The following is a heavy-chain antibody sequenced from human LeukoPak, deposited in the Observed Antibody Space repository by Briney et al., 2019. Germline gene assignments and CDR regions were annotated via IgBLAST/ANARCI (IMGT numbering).Heavy chain of an antibody. CDR3: ARVRIGEMDY. Sequence: SETLSLTCTVSGGSISSYYWGWIRQPPGKGLEWIGSIYYSGRTYYNTSLKSRVTISVDTSKNQFSLKLSSVTAADTAFYYCARVRIGEMDYWGQVTLVTVCS. V-gene: IGHV4-39*07. D-gene: IGHD2-15*01. CDR1: GGSISSYY. CDR2: IYYSGRT. J-gene: IGHJ4*02.